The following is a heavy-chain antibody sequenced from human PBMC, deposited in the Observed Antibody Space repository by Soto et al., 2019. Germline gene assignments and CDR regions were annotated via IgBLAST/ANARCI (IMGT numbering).Heavy chain of an antibody. CDR1: GFTFDDYA. CDR3: AKSGVLRFLEWLFPGAFDI. V-gene: IGHV3-9*01. J-gene: IGHJ3*02. CDR2: ISWNSGSI. Sequence: GGSLRLSCAASGFTFDDYAMHWVRQAPGKGLEWVSGISWNSGSIGYADSVKGRFTISRDNAKNSLYLQMNSLRAEDTALYYCAKSGVLRFLEWLFPGAFDIWGQGTMVTVSS. D-gene: IGHD3-3*01.